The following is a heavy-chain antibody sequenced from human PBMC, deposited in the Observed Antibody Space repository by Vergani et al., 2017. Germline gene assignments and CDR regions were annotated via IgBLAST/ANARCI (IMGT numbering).Heavy chain of an antibody. J-gene: IGHJ5*02. V-gene: IGHV1-69*06. CDR2: IIPIFGTA. Sequence: QVQLVQSGAEVKKPGSSVKVSCKASGGTFSSYAISWVRQAPGQGLEWMGGIIPIFGTANYAQKFQGRVTITADKSTSTAYMELSSLRSEDTAVYYCARVVFYFWSGQKDNWFDPWGQGTLVTVSS. CDR3: ARVVFYFWSGQKDNWFDP. D-gene: IGHD3-3*01. CDR1: GGTFSSYA.